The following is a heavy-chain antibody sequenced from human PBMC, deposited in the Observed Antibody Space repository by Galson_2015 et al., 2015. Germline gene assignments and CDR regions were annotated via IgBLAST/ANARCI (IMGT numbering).Heavy chain of an antibody. V-gene: IGHV4-30-2*01. D-gene: IGHD5-12*01. CDR2: IYHSGST. CDR1: GGSISSGGYS. CDR3: ARSVDIVATGMGWFDP. J-gene: IGHJ5*02. Sequence: TLSLTCAVSGGSISSGGYSWRWIRQPPGKGPEWIGYIYHSGSTYYNPSLKSRFTISVDRSKNQFSRKLSSVTAADTAVYYCARSVDIVATGMGWFDPWGQGTLVTASS.